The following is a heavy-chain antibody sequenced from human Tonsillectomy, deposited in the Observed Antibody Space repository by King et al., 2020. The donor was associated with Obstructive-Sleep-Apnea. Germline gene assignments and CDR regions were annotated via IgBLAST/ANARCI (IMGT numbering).Heavy chain of an antibody. CDR1: GFSLSTSGMW. Sequence: TLKESGPALVKPTQTLTLTCTFSGFSLSTSGMWVNWIRQPPGKALEWLARIDWDDDKYYSTSLKTRLTISKDTSQNQVVLRMTNMDPVDKATYYCTRMAGPTSEFDFWGQGTLVTVSS. CDR3: TRMAGPTSEFDF. CDR2: IDWDDDK. J-gene: IGHJ4*02. V-gene: IGHV2-70*11. D-gene: IGHD1-26*01.